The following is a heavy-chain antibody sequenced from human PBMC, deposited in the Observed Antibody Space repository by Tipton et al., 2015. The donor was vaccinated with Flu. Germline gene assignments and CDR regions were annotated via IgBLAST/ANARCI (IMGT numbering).Heavy chain of an antibody. V-gene: IGHV4-61*02. Sequence: TLSLTCTVSGGSISSGSDYWSWIRQPAGKGLEWIGRVYTSGITNYKPSLESRVTISIEKSKNQFSLRLSSVTAADTAVYYCARHGMTTVTTFDYWGQGTLVTVSS. CDR3: ARHGMTTVTTFDY. J-gene: IGHJ4*02. CDR1: GGSISSGSDY. D-gene: IGHD4-17*01. CDR2: VYTSGIT.